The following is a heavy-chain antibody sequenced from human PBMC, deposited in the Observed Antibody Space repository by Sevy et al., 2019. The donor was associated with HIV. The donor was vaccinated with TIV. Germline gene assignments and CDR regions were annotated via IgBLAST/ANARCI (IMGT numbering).Heavy chain of an antibody. J-gene: IGHJ4*02. CDR2: ISSGGSYI. CDR1: GFTFSYYN. Sequence: GGSLRLSCAASGFTFSYYNMNWVRQAPGKGLEWVSSISSGGSYIFSVDSVKGRFTISRDNAKDSLFLQMNSLRAEDTAVYYCARNVDYYASGPPHSWGRGTLVTVSS. CDR3: ARNVDYYASGPPHS. V-gene: IGHV3-21*01. D-gene: IGHD3-10*01.